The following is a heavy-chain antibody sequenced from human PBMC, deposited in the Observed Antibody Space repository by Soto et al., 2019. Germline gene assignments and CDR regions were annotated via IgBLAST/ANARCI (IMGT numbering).Heavy chain of an antibody. J-gene: IGHJ6*02. V-gene: IGHV1-69*06. CDR2: IIPIFGTA. CDR1: GGTFSSYA. Sequence: SVKVSCKASGGTFSSYAISWVRQAPGQGLEWMGGIIPIFGTANYAQKFQGRVTITADKSTSTAYMELSSLRSEDTAVYYCARDKSLRPPGHYYYGMDVWGQGTTVTVSS. CDR3: ARDKSLRPPGHYYYGMDV.